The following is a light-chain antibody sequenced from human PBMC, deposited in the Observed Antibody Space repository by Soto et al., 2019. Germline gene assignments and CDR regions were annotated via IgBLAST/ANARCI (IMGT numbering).Light chain of an antibody. CDR3: SSYTTTTRL. CDR1: SSDIGSNNY. V-gene: IGLV2-14*01. CDR2: EVS. Sequence: QSALTQPASVSGSPGQSITISCTGTSSDIGSNNYVSWFQQRPGKAPTLIIYEVSNRPSGVSNHFSGSKSGNTASLTSSGLLPEDEAEYYCSSYTTTTRLFGGGTKLTVL. J-gene: IGLJ3*02.